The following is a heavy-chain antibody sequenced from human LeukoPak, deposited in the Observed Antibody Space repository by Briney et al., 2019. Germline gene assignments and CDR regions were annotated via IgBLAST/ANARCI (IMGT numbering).Heavy chain of an antibody. V-gene: IGHV4-4*02. D-gene: IGHD3-10*01. CDR3: ARGNYYGSGSYPLDY. J-gene: IGHJ4*02. CDR2: IYHSGST. CDR1: GGSISSSNW. Sequence: TSETLSLTCAVSGGSISSSNWWSWVRQPPGKGLEWIGEIYHSGSTNYNPSPKSRVTISVDKSKNQFSLKLSSVTAADTAVYYCARGNYYGSGSYPLDYWGQGTLVTVSS.